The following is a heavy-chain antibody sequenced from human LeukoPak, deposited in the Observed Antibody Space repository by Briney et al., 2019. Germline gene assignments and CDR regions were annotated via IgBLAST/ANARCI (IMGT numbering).Heavy chain of an antibody. J-gene: IGHJ4*02. CDR1: SGSISSYY. CDR2: IYYGGSS. Sequence: SETLSLTCTVSSGSISSYYWSWIRQAPGKGLEWIGYIYYGGSSNYNPSFKSRLTMSVDTSKKQFSLKLSSVTAADTAVYYCARTEYYFDHWGQGSLVTVSS. V-gene: IGHV4-59*01. CDR3: ARTEYYFDH. D-gene: IGHD3-10*01.